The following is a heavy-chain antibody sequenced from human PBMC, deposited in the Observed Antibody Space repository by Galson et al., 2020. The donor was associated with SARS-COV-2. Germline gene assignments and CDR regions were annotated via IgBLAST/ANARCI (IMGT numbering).Heavy chain of an antibody. V-gene: IGHV4-30-2*01. J-gene: IGHJ3*02. CDR2: IYHSGGT. CDR3: ARLHYGEYAPEAFDI. Sequence: SETLSLTCPVSGTSINGGYYYWNWIRQPPGKGLERIGYIYHSGGTYYNPSLKSRVTISGDRSKNQFSLSLRSVTAADAAVYFCARLHYGEYAPEAFDIWGPGTMVTVTS. D-gene: IGHD4-17*01. CDR1: GTSINGGYYY.